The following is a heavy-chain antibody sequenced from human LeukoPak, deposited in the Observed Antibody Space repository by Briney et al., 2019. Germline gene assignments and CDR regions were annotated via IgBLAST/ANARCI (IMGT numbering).Heavy chain of an antibody. CDR2: ISSSSSYI. CDR3: ARDSDSSGWLDYYMDV. V-gene: IGHV3-21*01. Sequence: GGSLRVSCAASGFTFSSYRMNWVRQAPGKGVEWVSSISSSSSYIYYADSVKGQFTISRDNAKNSLYLQMNSLRAEDTAVYYCARDSDSSGWLDYYMDVWGKGTTVTISS. CDR1: GFTFSSYR. J-gene: IGHJ6*03. D-gene: IGHD6-19*01.